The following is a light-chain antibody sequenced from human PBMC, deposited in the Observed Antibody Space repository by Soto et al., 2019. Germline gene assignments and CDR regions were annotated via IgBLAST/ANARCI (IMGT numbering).Light chain of an antibody. CDR2: GAS. Sequence: EIVLTQTPGTLSLSPGERATLSCRASQGVTSSHLAWYQQKPGQAPRLLIYGASTRATGIPDRFSGSGSDTDFSLTIRRLDPEDFAMYYCLLYFSPDRYTFGSGTKVQIK. CDR1: QGVTSSH. J-gene: IGKJ2*01. CDR3: LLYFSPDRYT. V-gene: IGKV3-20*01.